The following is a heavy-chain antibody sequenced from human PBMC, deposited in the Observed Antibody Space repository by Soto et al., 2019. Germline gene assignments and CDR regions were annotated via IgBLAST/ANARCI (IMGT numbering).Heavy chain of an antibody. CDR3: AHRRIVLVPAAMWREGNWFDP. Sequence: QITLKESGPTLVKPTQTLTLTCTFSGFSLSTSGVGVGWIRQPPGKALEWLALIYWDDDKRYSPSLKSRLTMTKDTSKNQGVVTMNNMDPVDTATYYCAHRRIVLVPAAMWREGNWFDPWGQGTLVTVSS. J-gene: IGHJ5*02. V-gene: IGHV2-5*02. D-gene: IGHD2-2*01. CDR1: GFSLSTSGVG. CDR2: IYWDDDK.